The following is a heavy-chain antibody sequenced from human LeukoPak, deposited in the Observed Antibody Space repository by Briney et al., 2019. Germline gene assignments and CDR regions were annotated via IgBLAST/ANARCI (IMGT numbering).Heavy chain of an antibody. CDR2: INHSGST. J-gene: IGHJ6*02. D-gene: IGHD3-3*01. CDR3: ARENPVWSGLYYYYGMDV. Sequence: KPSETLSLTCAVYGGSFSGYYWSWIRQPPGKGLEWIGEINHSGSTYYNPSLKSRVTISVDTSKNQFSLKLSSVTAADTAVYYCARENPVWSGLYYYYGMDVWGQGTTVTVSS. V-gene: IGHV4-34*09. CDR1: GGSFSGYY.